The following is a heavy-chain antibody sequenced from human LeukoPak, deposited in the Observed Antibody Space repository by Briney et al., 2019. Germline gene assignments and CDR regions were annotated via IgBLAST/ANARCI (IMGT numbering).Heavy chain of an antibody. Sequence: QPGGPLRLSCVTLVSTFAGGTMSGVRQAPGKGLEWVSAISGSGGSAYYADSGKGRFTISRDNSMNTLSLLMNILIAEDTAVYYFTKAIVPYYVSGRNDAFDNWGQGTMVTVSS. D-gene: IGHD3-10*01. CDR2: ISGSGGSA. J-gene: IGHJ3*02. V-gene: IGHV3-23*01. CDR3: TKAIVPYYVSGRNDAFDN. CDR1: VSTFAGGT.